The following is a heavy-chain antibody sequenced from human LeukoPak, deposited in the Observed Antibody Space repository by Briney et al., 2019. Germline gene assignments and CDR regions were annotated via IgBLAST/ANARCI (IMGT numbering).Heavy chain of an antibody. CDR1: GSSFTSYW. D-gene: IGHD5-18*01. CDR3: ARDTAMATFDY. J-gene: IGHJ4*02. Sequence: GASLKISFKGSGSSFTSYWIGWVRQMPGKGLEWMGIIYPGDSDTRYSPSFQGQVTISADKSISTAYLQWSSLKASDTAMYYCARDTAMATFDYWGQGTLVTVSS. V-gene: IGHV5-51*01. CDR2: IYPGDSDT.